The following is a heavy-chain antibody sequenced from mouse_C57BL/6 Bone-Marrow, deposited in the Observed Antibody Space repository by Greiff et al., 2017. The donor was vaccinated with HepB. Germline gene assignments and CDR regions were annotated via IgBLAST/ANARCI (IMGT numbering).Heavy chain of an antibody. CDR3: ARNLNDYVDWFAY. V-gene: IGHV2-2*01. CDR2: IWSGGST. CDR1: GFSFTSYG. Sequence: VQLQQSGPGLVQPSQSLSITCTVSGFSFTSYGVHWVRQSPGKGLEWLGVIWSGGSTDYNAAFISRLIISKDNSKSQVFFKMNSLQADDTAIYYCARNLNDYVDWFAYWGQGTLVTVSA. D-gene: IGHD2-4*01. J-gene: IGHJ3*01.